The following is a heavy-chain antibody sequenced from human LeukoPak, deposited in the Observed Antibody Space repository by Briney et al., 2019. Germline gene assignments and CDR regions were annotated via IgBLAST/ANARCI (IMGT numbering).Heavy chain of an antibody. CDR2: ISYDGRNK. CDR3: ARDHYGYRYYYYYMDV. Sequence: GGSLRLSCAASGFTFSGNGMHWVRQAPGKGLEWVAIISYDGRNKYYVDSVKGRFTISRDNSKNTLYLQMNSLRAEDTAVYYCARDHYGYRYYYYYMDVWGKGTTVTVSS. D-gene: IGHD3-10*01. V-gene: IGHV3-30*03. J-gene: IGHJ6*03. CDR1: GFTFSGNG.